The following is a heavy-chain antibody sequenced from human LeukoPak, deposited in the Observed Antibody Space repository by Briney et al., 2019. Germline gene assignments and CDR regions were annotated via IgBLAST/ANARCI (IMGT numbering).Heavy chain of an antibody. Sequence: ASVKVSCKASGDTFSSYAISWVRQAPGQGLEWMGGIIPIFGTANYAQKFQGRVTITADESTSTAYMELSSLRSEDTAVYYCARGGITMVRGVITPCYFDSWGQGTLVTVSS. J-gene: IGHJ4*02. CDR2: IIPIFGTA. CDR3: ARGGITMVRGVITPCYFDS. CDR1: GDTFSSYA. V-gene: IGHV1-69*01. D-gene: IGHD3-10*01.